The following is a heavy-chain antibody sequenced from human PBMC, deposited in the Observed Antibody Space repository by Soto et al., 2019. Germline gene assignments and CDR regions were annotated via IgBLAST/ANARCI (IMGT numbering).Heavy chain of an antibody. D-gene: IGHD3-22*01. Sequence: EPGPRLVNPTETLTLTCTVSGFSLSNPRMGVSWIRQPPGKALEWLAHIFSNDEKSYSTSLKSRLTISRDTSKSQVVLTMTNMDPVDTATYYCARIQRISMIVVSKPYFDYWGQGALVTVSS. J-gene: IGHJ4*02. CDR3: ARIQRISMIVVSKPYFDY. CDR2: IFSNDEK. V-gene: IGHV2-26*01. CDR1: GFSLSNPRMG.